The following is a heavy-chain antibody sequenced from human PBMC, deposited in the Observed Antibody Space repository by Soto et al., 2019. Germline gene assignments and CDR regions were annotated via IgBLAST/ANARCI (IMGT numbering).Heavy chain of an antibody. D-gene: IGHD6-19*01. Sequence: QVQLTESGGGLVKPGGSLRLSCAASGFTFSGLYMSWIRQAPGKGLEWVSCIDSSGVKKYYAESVRGRFTISRDNAKNSLYLQMKSLRAEDTAVYYCARDRGAVTGDYFDYWGQGTLVTVSS. V-gene: IGHV3-11*01. CDR2: IDSSGVKK. CDR3: ARDRGAVTGDYFDY. J-gene: IGHJ4*02. CDR1: GFTFSGLY.